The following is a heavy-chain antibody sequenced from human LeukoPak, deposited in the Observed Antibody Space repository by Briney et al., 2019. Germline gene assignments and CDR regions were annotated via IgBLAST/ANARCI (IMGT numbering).Heavy chain of an antibody. V-gene: IGHV1-8*03. J-gene: IGHJ3*02. Sequence: ASVKVSCKASGDTFTTYDISWVRQATGQGLEWMGWMNPNSGNTGYAQKFQGRVTITRNTSISTAYMELSSLRSEDTAVYYCAGTYSMGWTGAFDIWGQGTMVTVSS. CDR3: AGTYSMGWTGAFDI. CDR2: MNPNSGNT. D-gene: IGHD6-19*01. CDR1: GDTFTTYD.